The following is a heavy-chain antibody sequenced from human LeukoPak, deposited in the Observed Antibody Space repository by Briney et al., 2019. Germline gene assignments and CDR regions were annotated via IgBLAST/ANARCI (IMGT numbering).Heavy chain of an antibody. V-gene: IGHV1-24*01. CDR1: GYTLTELS. CDR3: ATNGDTSLRSKYYYHRANWFDP. J-gene: IGHJ5*02. CDR2: FDPEDGET. Sequence: ASVNVSCKVSGYTLTELSMHWVRQAPGKGLEWMGGFDPEDGETIYAQKFQGRVTMTEDTSTDTAYMELSSLRSEDTAVYYCATNGDTSLRSKYYYHRANWFDPWGQGTLVTVSS. D-gene: IGHD3-22*01.